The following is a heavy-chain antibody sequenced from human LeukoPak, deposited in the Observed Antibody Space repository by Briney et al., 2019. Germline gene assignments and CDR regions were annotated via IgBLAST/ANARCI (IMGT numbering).Heavy chain of an antibody. CDR1: GYSISSGYY. Sequence: SETLSLTCAVSGYSISSGYYWGWIRQPPGKGLEWIGSIYHSGSTYYNPSLESRVTISVDTSKNQFSLKLSSVTAADTAVYYCAREGSSWYYFDYWGQGTLVTVSS. CDR2: IYHSGST. V-gene: IGHV4-38-2*02. D-gene: IGHD6-13*01. CDR3: AREGSSWYYFDY. J-gene: IGHJ4*02.